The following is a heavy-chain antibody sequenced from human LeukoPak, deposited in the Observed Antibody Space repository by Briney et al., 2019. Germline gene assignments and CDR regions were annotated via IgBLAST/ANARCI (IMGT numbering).Heavy chain of an antibody. Sequence: PGGSLRLSCAASGFTFSSYSMNWVRQAPGKGLEWVSYISSSGSTIYYADSVKGRFTISRDNAKNSLYLQMNSLRAEDTAVYYCARDDSYGYSEFDYWGQGTLVTVSS. J-gene: IGHJ4*02. V-gene: IGHV3-48*04. D-gene: IGHD5-18*01. CDR1: GFTFSSYS. CDR2: ISSSGSTI. CDR3: ARDDSYGYSEFDY.